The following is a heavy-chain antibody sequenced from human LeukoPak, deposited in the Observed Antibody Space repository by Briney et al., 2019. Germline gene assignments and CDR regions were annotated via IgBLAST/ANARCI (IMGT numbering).Heavy chain of an antibody. Sequence: SGTLSLPCAVYGGSFSVYYWSWLRHPPGKGREWSGEINHSGGTNYCPSLKSRVSISIDRSRNQFTLNLSSVTAADTAVYYCARHPGGWYPDSWGQGTLVTVSS. CDR1: GGSFSVYY. CDR3: ARHPGGWYPDS. CDR2: INHSGGT. D-gene: IGHD6-19*01. J-gene: IGHJ4*02. V-gene: IGHV4-34*01.